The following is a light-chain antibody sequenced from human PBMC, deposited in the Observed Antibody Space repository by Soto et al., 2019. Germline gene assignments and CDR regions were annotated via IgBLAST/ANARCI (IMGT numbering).Light chain of an antibody. CDR2: GAS. Sequence: EIVLTQSPATLSVSPGERATLSCRASQSLSSNLAWYQQKPGQASRLLIYGASTRATGIPARFSGSGSGTEFTLTISSLQSEDFTVYYCQQYNNWPLTFGGGTKVDIK. CDR3: QQYNNWPLT. V-gene: IGKV3-15*01. CDR1: QSLSSN. J-gene: IGKJ4*01.